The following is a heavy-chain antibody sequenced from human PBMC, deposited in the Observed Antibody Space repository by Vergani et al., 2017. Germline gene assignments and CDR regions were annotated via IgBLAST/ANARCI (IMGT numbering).Heavy chain of an antibody. D-gene: IGHD2-2*01. V-gene: IGHV1-69*12. J-gene: IGHJ6*02. CDR1: GGTFSSYA. Sequence: QVQLVQSGAEVKKPGSSVKVSCKASGGTFSSYAISWVRQAPGQGLEWMGGIIPIFGTANYAQKFQGRVTITADESTSTAYMELSSLRSEDTAVYYCARLRYCSSTSCYPVYYYYGMDVWGQGTTVTVS. CDR2: IIPIFGTA. CDR3: ARLRYCSSTSCYPVYYYYGMDV.